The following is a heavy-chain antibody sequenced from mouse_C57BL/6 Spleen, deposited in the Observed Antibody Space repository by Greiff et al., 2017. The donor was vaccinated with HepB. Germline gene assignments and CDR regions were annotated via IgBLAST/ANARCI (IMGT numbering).Heavy chain of an antibody. Sequence: VKLQESGAELVKPGASVKISCKASGYAFSSYWMNWVQQTPGKGLEWIGQIYPGDGDTNYNGKFKGKATLTADNSSSTAYMQLSSLNSEDSAVYFCARPKSGSSDAMDYWGQGTSVTVSS. V-gene: IGHV1-80*01. CDR3: ARPKSGSSDAMDY. J-gene: IGHJ4*01. CDR2: IYPGDGDT. D-gene: IGHD1-1*01. CDR1: GYAFSSYW.